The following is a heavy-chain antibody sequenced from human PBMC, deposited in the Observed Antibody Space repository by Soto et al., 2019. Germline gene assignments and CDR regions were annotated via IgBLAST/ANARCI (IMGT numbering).Heavy chain of an antibody. D-gene: IGHD5-12*01. Sequence: TSETLSLTCAVYGGSFSGYYWSWIRQHPGKGLEWIGEINHSGSTNYNPSLKSRVTISVDTSKNQFSLKLSSVTAADTAVYYCARRVKYSGYDYYYYYYMDVWGKGTTVTVSS. CDR2: INHSGST. J-gene: IGHJ6*03. CDR3: ARRVKYSGYDYYYYYYMDV. V-gene: IGHV4-34*01. CDR1: GGSFSGYY.